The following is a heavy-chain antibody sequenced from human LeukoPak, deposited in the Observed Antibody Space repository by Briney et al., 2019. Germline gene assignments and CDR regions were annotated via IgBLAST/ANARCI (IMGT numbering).Heavy chain of an antibody. D-gene: IGHD6-13*01. Sequence: ASVKVSCKASGYTFTSYGISWVRQAPGQGLEWMGWISAYNGNTNYAQKLQGRVTMTTDTSTSTAYMELRSLRSEDTAVYYCARGLNIAAADNWFDPWGQGTLVTVSS. J-gene: IGHJ5*02. CDR1: GYTFTSYG. CDR2: ISAYNGNT. CDR3: ARGLNIAAADNWFDP. V-gene: IGHV1-18*01.